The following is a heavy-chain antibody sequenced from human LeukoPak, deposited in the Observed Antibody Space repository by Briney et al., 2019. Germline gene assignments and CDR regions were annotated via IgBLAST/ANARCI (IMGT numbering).Heavy chain of an antibody. J-gene: IGHJ5*02. V-gene: IGHV4-61*02. Sequence: SETLSLTCTVSGGSISSGGYYWSWIQQPAGKGLEWIGRIYTSGSTNYNPSLKSRVTMSVDTSKNQFSLKLSSVTAADTAVYYCARGSYGSGSPIDPWGQGTLVTVSS. CDR1: GGSISSGGYY. CDR2: IYTSGST. D-gene: IGHD3-10*01. CDR3: ARGSYGSGSPIDP.